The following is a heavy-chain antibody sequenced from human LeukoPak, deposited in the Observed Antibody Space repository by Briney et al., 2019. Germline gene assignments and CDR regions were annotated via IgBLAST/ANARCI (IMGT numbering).Heavy chain of an antibody. CDR1: GDSISSHY. J-gene: IGHJ6*03. CDR2: IYYSGST. D-gene: IGHD4-17*01. Sequence: SESLSLTCTVPGDSISSHYWSWIRQPPGKGLEWSGYIYYSGSTNYNPSLKSRVTISVDTSKNQFSLKLSSVTAADTAVYYCAREVDDGYYYYYMDVWGKGTTVTVSS. CDR3: AREVDDGYYYYYMDV. V-gene: IGHV4-59*11.